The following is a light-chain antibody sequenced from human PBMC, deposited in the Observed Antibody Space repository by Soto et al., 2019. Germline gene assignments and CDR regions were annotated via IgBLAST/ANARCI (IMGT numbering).Light chain of an antibody. V-gene: IGKV3-20*01. Sequence: EIVCTQSPGTLSLSPGERATLSCRASQSVSSSYLAWYQQKPGQAPRLLIYGASSRATGIPDRFSGSGSGTDFTLTIRRLETEDFAVYYCQQYGSSPPLSLGGGTKVDIK. J-gene: IGKJ4*01. CDR1: QSVSSSY. CDR2: GAS. CDR3: QQYGSSPPLS.